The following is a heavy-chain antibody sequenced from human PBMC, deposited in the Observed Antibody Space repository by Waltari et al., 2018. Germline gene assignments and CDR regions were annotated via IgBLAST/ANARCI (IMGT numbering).Heavy chain of an antibody. V-gene: IGHV3-48*04. CDR3: ARDLSMVVTPETAY. CDR1: GFTFSSYS. Sequence: EVQLVESGGGLVQPGGSLRLSCAASGFTFSSYSMNWVRQAPGQGLEWVSYISSSSSTIYYADSVKGRFTISRDNAKNSLYLQMNSLRAEDTAVYYCARDLSMVVTPETAYWGQGTLVTVSS. CDR2: ISSSSSTI. J-gene: IGHJ4*02. D-gene: IGHD2-21*02.